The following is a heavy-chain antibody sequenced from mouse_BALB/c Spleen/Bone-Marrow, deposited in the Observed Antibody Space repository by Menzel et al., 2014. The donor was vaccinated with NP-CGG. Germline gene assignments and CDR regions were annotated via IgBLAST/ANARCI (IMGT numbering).Heavy chain of an antibody. CDR3: ARSGSSSGYFDY. CDR2: ISSGSSTI. V-gene: IGHV5-17*02. J-gene: IGHJ2*01. CDR1: GFTFSSFG. D-gene: IGHD1-1*01. Sequence: EVQRVESGGGLVQPGGSRKLSCAASGFTFSSFGMHWVRRAPEKGLEWVAYISSGSSTIYYADTVMGRFTISRDNPKNTLFLQMTSLRSEDTAMYYCARSGSSSGYFDYWGQGTTLTVSS.